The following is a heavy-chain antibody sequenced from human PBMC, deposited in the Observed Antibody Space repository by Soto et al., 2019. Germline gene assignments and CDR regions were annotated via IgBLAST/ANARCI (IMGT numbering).Heavy chain of an antibody. V-gene: IGHV3-30-3*01. CDR2: ISYDGSNK. CDR1: RFTFSSYA. D-gene: IGHD6-19*01. CDR3: ARARGSSGWSYFDY. J-gene: IGHJ4*02. Sequence: LRLSCAASRFTFSSYAMHWIRQAPGKGLEWVAVISYDGSNKYYADSVKGRFTISRDNSKNTLYLQMNSLRAEDTAVYYCARARGSSGWSYFDYWGQGALVTVSS.